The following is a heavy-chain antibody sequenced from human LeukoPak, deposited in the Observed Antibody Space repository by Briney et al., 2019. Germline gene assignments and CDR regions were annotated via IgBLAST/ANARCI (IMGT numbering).Heavy chain of an antibody. D-gene: IGHD2-2*01. CDR3: ARSKDIVVVPAASYYYYYGMDV. Sequence: ASVKVSCKASGGTFSSYAISWVRQAPGQGLEWMGGIIPIFGTANYAQMFQGGVTITADESTSTAYMELSSLRSEDTAVYYCARSKDIVVVPAASYYYYYGMDVWGQGTTVTVSS. CDR1: GGTFSSYA. J-gene: IGHJ6*02. CDR2: IIPIFGTA. V-gene: IGHV1-69*13.